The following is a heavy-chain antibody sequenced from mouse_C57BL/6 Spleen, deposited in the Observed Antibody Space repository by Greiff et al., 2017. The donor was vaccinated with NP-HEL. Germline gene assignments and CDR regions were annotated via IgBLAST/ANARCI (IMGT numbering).Heavy chain of an antibody. CDR1: GFSFNTYA. CDR2: IRSKSNNYAT. V-gene: IGHV10-1*01. D-gene: IGHD2-4*01. J-gene: IGHJ1*03. Sequence: EVQGVESGGGLVQPKGSLKLSCAASGFSFNTYAMNWVRQAPGKGLEWVARIRSKSNNYATYYADSVKDRFTISRDDSESMLYLQMNNLKTEDTAMYYCVRHGDYPPYWYFDVWGTGTTVTVSS. CDR3: VRHGDYPPYWYFDV.